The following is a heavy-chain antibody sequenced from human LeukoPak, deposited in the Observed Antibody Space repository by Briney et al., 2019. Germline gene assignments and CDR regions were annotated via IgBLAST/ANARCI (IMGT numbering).Heavy chain of an antibody. J-gene: IGHJ4*02. CDR3: ARMEVGAASLDY. CDR1: GFTFSSYE. Sequence: GSLRLSCAASGFTFSSYEMNWIRQPPGKGLEWIGSMYHSGSTYYNPSLKSRVTMSVDTSKNQFSLRLSSVTAADTAMYYCARMEVGAASLDYWGQGTLVTVSS. V-gene: IGHV4-38-2*01. D-gene: IGHD3-16*01. CDR2: MYHSGST.